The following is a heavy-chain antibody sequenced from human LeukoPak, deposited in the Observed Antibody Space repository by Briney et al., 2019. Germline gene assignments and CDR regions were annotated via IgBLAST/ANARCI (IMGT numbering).Heavy chain of an antibody. D-gene: IGHD5-18*01. CDR1: GFTFRNYD. J-gene: IGHJ4*02. CDR3: ARGERTAMVF. CDR2: IGTTGDT. Sequence: GGSLRLSCAASGFTFRNYDMHWVRQATGKGLEWVSTIGTTGDTYYPGSVKGRFTVSRENAKNSLYLQMNSLRAGDTAVYYCARGERTAMVFWGQGTLVTVSS. V-gene: IGHV3-13*01.